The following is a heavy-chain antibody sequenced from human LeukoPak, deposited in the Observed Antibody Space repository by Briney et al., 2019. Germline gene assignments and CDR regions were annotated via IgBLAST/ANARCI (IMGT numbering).Heavy chain of an antibody. CDR2: LYYTGNT. CDR1: GGSISSSRFY. V-gene: IGHV4-39*07. CDR3: ARGKDSSGWRVAYYFDY. J-gene: IGHJ4*02. D-gene: IGHD6-19*01. Sequence: SETLSLTCSVSGGSISSSRFYWVWIRQPPGKGLEWIGSLYYTGNTYYNPSLNSRVTISIDTSQNQFSLKLSSVTAADTAVYYCARGKDSSGWRVAYYFDYWGQGTLVTVSS.